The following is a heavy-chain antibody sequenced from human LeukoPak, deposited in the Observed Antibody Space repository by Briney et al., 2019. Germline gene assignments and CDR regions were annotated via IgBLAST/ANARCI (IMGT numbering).Heavy chain of an antibody. J-gene: IGHJ4*02. CDR3: AKDFFGDFPEQTQFDY. CDR1: GFTFSSYG. Sequence: QPGGSLRLSCAASGFTFSSYGMHWVRQAPGKGLEWVAFIRYDGSNKYYADSVKGRFTTSRDNSKNTLYLQMNSLRAEDTAVYYCAKDFFGDFPEQTQFDYWGQGTLVTVSS. D-gene: IGHD4-17*01. V-gene: IGHV3-30*02. CDR2: IRYDGSNK.